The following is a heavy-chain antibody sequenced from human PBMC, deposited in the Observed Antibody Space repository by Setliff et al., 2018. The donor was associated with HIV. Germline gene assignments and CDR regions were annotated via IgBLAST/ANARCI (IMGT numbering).Heavy chain of an antibody. CDR2: VYYTGST. V-gene: IGHV4-59*01. CDR1: DDSFTNYD. J-gene: IGHJ4*02. D-gene: IGHD5-18*01. CDR3: ARDSGGYNYGFAVGSFDY. Sequence: SETLSLTCVVSDDSFTNYDWTWIRQPPGKGLEWIGNVYYTGSTNYNPSLKSRITISIDTSKSQFSLKLTSVAAADTAVYYCARDSGGYNYGFAVGSFDYWGQGALVTVSS.